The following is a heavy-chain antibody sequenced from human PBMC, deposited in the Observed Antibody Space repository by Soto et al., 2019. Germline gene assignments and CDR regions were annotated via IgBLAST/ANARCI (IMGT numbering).Heavy chain of an antibody. CDR1: GFSFTGYY. V-gene: IGHV1-2*02. Sequence: SVKVSCKASGFSFTGYYIHWLRQAPGQGLEWMGWINAHSGGTEYAQKFQGRVTLTRDTSIATAYLTLTSLTSDDTALYYCAKDLTRQLAYWLDPWGQGTQVTVSS. J-gene: IGHJ5*02. CDR3: AKDLTRQLAYWLDP. D-gene: IGHD6-6*01. CDR2: INAHSGGT.